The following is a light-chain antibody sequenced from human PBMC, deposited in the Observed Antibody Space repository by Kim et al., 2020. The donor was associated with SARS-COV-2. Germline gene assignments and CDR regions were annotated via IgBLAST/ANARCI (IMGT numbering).Light chain of an antibody. V-gene: IGKV3-20*01. J-gene: IGKJ1*01. CDR2: GAS. CDR1: RSVNATS. CDR3: QHFDNSVWT. Sequence: SPGEKGTLSCSMRRSVNATSLGWCQQKPGQAPRALIYGASTRATGIPDRFSGSGSGTEFTLTITRLEPEDFALYFCQHFDNSVWTFGQGTKVDIK.